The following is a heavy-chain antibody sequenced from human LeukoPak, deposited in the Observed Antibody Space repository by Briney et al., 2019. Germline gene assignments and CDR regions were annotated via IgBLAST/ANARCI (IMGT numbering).Heavy chain of an antibody. J-gene: IGHJ4*02. CDR1: GYTFTDYY. CDR3: ATDIGGNYDFWSGL. CDR2: VDPEDGET. V-gene: IGHV1-69-2*01. D-gene: IGHD3-3*01. Sequence: ASVKVSCKVSGYTFTDYYMHWVQQAPGKGREWMGLVDPEDGETIYAEKFQGRVTITADTSTDTAYMELSSLRSEDTAVYYCATDIGGNYDFWSGLWGQGALVTVSS.